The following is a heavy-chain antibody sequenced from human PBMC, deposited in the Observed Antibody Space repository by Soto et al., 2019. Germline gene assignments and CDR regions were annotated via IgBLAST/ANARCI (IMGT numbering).Heavy chain of an antibody. D-gene: IGHD2-15*01. J-gene: IGHJ4*02. Sequence: QVQLQESGPGLVKPSQTLSLTCTVSGGSISSGNYYWSWIRQPPGKGLEWIGFISDSGSAYYNPSLKSRVTISVDTSKNQFSLNLSFVTAADTAVYYCATMGTPATGLYYFDYWGQGTLVTVSS. CDR1: GGSISSGNYY. CDR2: ISDSGSA. V-gene: IGHV4-30-4*01. CDR3: ATMGTPATGLYYFDY.